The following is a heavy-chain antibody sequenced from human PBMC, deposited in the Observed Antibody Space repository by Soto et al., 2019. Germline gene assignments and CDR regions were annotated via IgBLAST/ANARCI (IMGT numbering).Heavy chain of an antibody. J-gene: IGHJ6*02. D-gene: IGHD4-4*01. Sequence: KPGGSLRLSCAASGFTFSNAWMSWVRQAPGKGLEWVGRIKSKTDGGTTDYAAPVKGRFTISRDDSKNTLYLQMNSLKTEDTAVYYCTTDVTTVTTYYYYGMDVWGQGTTVTVSS. CDR2: IKSKTDGGTT. CDR3: TTDVTTVTTYYYYGMDV. CDR1: GFTFSNAW. V-gene: IGHV3-15*01.